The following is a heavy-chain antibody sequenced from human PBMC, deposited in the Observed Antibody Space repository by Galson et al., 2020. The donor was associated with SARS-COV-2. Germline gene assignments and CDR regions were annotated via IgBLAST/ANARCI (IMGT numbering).Heavy chain of an antibody. CDR1: GGIFSSYA. V-gene: IGHV1-69*13. CDR2: IIPIFGTA. Sequence: SVKVSCKASGGIFSSYAISWVRQAPGQVLEWMGGIIPIFGTANYAQKFQGRVTITADESTSTAYMELSSLRSEDTAVYYCARLPPYDSSGYSHYWYFDLWGRGTLVTVSS. CDR3: ARLPPYDSSGYSHYWYFDL. J-gene: IGHJ2*01. D-gene: IGHD3-22*01.